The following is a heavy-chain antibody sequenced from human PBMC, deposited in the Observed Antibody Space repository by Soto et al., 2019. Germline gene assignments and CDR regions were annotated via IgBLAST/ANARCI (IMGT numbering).Heavy chain of an antibody. CDR1: GGSISSYY. D-gene: IGHD1-20*01. CDR2: IYYSGST. J-gene: IGHJ5*02. V-gene: IGHV4-59*01. CDR3: AREGGRDNWNAFRCSDP. Sequence: PSETLSLTCTVSGGSISSYYWSWIRQPPGKGLEWIGYIYYSGSTNYNPSLKSRVTISVDTSKNQFSLKLSSVTAADTAVYYCAREGGRDNWNAFRCSDPWAREPWSPSPQ.